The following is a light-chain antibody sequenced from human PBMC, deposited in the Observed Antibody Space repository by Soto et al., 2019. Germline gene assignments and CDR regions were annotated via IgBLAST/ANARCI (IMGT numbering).Light chain of an antibody. Sequence: EIVLTQSPGTLSLSPGERATLSCRASQSVSSSYLAWYQQKPVQAPRLLIYGASSRATGIPDRFSGSGSGIDLYITISGLEHEDFAVYYWQQYGSSRTFGQGTQVEIK. CDR2: GAS. J-gene: IGKJ1*01. CDR3: QQYGSSRT. CDR1: QSVSSSY. V-gene: IGKV3-20*01.